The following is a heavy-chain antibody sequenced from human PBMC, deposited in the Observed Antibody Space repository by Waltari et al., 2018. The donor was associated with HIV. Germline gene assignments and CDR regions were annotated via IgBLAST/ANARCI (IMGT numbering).Heavy chain of an antibody. CDR3: ARGPDDCEKGVCYAFDI. V-gene: IGHV3-7*03. CDR2: INEDVSEK. D-gene: IGHD2-8*01. Sequence: EMWFVESGGGLVQPGGFLRLSCSASAFKFRNSGMGGFRQVTGKGLCWLANINEDVSEKNYVDSLRVRFTISRDNARNTLYLQMNSLSLEDTAMYYWARGPDDCEKGVCYAFDIWGQGTMVTVSS. J-gene: IGHJ3*02. CDR1: AFKFRNSG.